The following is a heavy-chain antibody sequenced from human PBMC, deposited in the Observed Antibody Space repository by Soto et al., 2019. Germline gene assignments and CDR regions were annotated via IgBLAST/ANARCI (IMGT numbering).Heavy chain of an antibody. V-gene: IGHV1-18*04. CDR1: GYTFTSYG. CDR3: ARSGDDCSSTSGAERGWFDP. D-gene: IGHD2-2*01. CDR2: ISAYNGNT. J-gene: IGHJ5*02. Sequence: QVQLVQSGAEVKKPGASVKVSCKASGYTFTSYGISWVRQAPGQGLDWMGWISAYNGNTNYAQKLQGRVTMTTDTSTSTAYMELRSLRSDDTAVYYCARSGDDCSSTSGAERGWFDPWGQGTLVTVSS.